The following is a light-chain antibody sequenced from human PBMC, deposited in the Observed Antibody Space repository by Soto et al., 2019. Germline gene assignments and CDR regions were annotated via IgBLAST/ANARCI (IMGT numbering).Light chain of an antibody. CDR2: KAS. V-gene: IGKV1-5*03. J-gene: IGKJ4*01. Sequence: DIQMTQSPSTLSASVGDRVTITCRASQSISSWLAWYQQKPGRAPKPLIYKASTLESGVPPRFSGGGSGTEFTLAISSLQPDDSATYYCQQYNRYSLTFGGGTKVEIK. CDR1: QSISSW. CDR3: QQYNRYSLT.